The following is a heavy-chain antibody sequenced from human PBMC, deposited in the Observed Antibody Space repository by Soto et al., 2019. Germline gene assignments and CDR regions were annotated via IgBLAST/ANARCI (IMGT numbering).Heavy chain of an antibody. CDR3: ARDRSRGWFDP. Sequence: EVQLVESGGGLVQPGGSLRLSCAASGFTFSNYDMHWVRQATGKGLEWVSSIATAGNTYFSGSVKGRFTISRDNAKNSLYLQMNSLRAEDTAVYYCARDRSRGWFDPWGQGTLVTVSS. CDR1: GFTFSNYD. V-gene: IGHV3-13*01. J-gene: IGHJ5*02. CDR2: IATAGNT.